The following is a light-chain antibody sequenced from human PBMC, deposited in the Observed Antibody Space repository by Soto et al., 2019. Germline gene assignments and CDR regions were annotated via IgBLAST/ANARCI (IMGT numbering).Light chain of an antibody. CDR2: LAS. V-gene: IGKV1-9*01. Sequence: IQLTQSPSSLSASVGDRVTITCRASRGISSYLAWYQQKPGKAPKLLIYLASTLQSGVPSRFSGSGSGTEFTLTINSLQADDFATYYCQQLNSYPITFGQGTRLEIK. CDR3: QQLNSYPIT. CDR1: RGISSY. J-gene: IGKJ5*01.